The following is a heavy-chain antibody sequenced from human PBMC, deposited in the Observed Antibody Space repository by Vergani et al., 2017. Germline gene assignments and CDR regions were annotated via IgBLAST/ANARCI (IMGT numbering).Heavy chain of an antibody. CDR2: ISSSGSTI. CDR3: AREELTIFGVVTNPGPLYYGMDV. Sequence: EVQLVESGGGLVQPGGSLRLSCAASGFTFSSYEMNWVRQASGKGLEWVSYISSSGSTIYYADSVKGRLTISRDNATNSLYLQMNSLRDEDTAVYYCAREELTIFGVVTNPGPLYYGMDVWGQGTTVTVSS. V-gene: IGHV3-48*03. D-gene: IGHD3-3*01. CDR1: GFTFSSYE. J-gene: IGHJ6*02.